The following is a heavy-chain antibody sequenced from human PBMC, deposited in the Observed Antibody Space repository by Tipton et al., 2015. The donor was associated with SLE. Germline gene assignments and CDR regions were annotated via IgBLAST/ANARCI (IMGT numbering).Heavy chain of an antibody. Sequence: SLRLSCAASGFTFSDYYMSWIRQAPGKGLEWVSYISSSSSYTNYADSVKGRFTISRDNAKNSLYLQMNSLRAEDTAVYYCAHGRLWSHIDYWGQGTLVTVSS. CDR2: ISSSSSYT. J-gene: IGHJ4*02. CDR1: GFTFSDYY. CDR3: AHGRLWSHIDY. D-gene: IGHD3-3*01. V-gene: IGHV3-11*03.